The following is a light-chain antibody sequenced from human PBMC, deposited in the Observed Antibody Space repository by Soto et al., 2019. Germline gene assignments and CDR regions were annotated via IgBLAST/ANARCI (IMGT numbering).Light chain of an antibody. Sequence: SVLTQPASVSGSPGQSITVSCTGTSSDVGGYNYVSWYQQHPDKAPKLMIYDVSNRPSGVSNRFSGSKSGNTASLTISALQAEDETDYYCCSYTRHITYVFGSGTKVTVL. CDR2: DVS. CDR3: CSYTRHITYV. CDR1: SSDVGGYNY. J-gene: IGLJ1*01. V-gene: IGLV2-14*01.